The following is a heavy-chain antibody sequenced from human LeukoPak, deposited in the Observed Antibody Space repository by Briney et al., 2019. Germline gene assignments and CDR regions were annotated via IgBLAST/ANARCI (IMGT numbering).Heavy chain of an antibody. J-gene: IGHJ5*02. CDR2: IIPIFGTA. V-gene: IGHV1-69*05. CDR1: GGTFSSYA. CDR3: ARGSSWSNNWFDP. D-gene: IGHD6-13*01. Sequence: SVKVSCKASGGTFSSYAISWVRQAPGQGHEWMGGIIPIFGTANYAQKFQGRVTITTDESTSTAYMELSSLRSEDTAVYYCARGSSWSNNWFDPWGQGTLVTVSS.